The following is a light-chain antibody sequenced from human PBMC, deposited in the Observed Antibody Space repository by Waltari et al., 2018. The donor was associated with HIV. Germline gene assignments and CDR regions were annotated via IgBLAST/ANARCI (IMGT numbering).Light chain of an antibody. Sequence: QSVLTQPPSASGTPGQRVTISCSGSTSNIPINTVNWYQQLPGTAPKLLIYGNNQRPSGVPDLFSCSKSGTSASLAISGLQSEDEADYYCAAWDDSLNGRVFGGGTKLTVL. V-gene: IGLV1-44*01. CDR2: GNN. CDR3: AAWDDSLNGRV. CDR1: TSNIPINT. J-gene: IGLJ3*02.